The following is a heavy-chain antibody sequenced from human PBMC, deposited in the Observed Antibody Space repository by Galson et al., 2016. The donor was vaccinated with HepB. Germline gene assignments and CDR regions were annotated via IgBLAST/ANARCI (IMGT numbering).Heavy chain of an antibody. Sequence: SLRLSCAASEFTFSSYAMAWVRQAPGKGLEWVSGISHSGGTTYHADSVKGRFTVSRDNSKNTLYLQMSSPRAEDTAVYYCAKDLWVRQQLAYYFDYWGQGTLVTVSS. CDR2: ISHSGGTT. CDR3: AKDLWVRQQLAYYFDY. J-gene: IGHJ4*02. CDR1: EFTFSSYA. V-gene: IGHV3-23*01. D-gene: IGHD6-13*01.